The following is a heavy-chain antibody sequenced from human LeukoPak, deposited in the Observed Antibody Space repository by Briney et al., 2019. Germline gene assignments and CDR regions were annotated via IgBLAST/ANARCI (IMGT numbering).Heavy chain of an antibody. J-gene: IGHJ4*02. D-gene: IGHD2-15*01. CDR2: IYYSGTI. Sequence: PSETLSLTCSVSGGSISPYYWSWIRQPPGKGLEWIGYIYYSGTINYNPSLQSRVTISVATSKNQFSLKLSSVTAADTALYYCARDRASAGGFDYWGQGTLVTVSS. CDR1: GGSISPYY. CDR3: ARDRASAGGFDY. V-gene: IGHV4-59*01.